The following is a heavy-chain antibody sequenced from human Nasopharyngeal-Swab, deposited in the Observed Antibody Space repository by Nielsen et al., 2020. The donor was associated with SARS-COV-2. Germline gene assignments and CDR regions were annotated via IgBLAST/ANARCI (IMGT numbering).Heavy chain of an antibody. CDR2: INRDGSST. CDR3: ASRIGVPAPLDL. D-gene: IGHD3-10*01. V-gene: IGHV3-74*01. J-gene: IGHJ2*01. Sequence: GESLKISCAASGFSFSSYWMHWVRQVPGKRPVWVSHINRDGSSTSHADSVKGRFTISRDNAKNTLYLQMNSLRAEDTAVYYCASRIGVPAPLDLWGRGTLVTVSS. CDR1: GFSFSSYW.